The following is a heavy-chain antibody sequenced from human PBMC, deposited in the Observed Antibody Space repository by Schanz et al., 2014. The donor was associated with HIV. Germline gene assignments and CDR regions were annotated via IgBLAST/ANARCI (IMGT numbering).Heavy chain of an antibody. Sequence: QVQLVQSGAEMKKPGASVRVSCKASGYTFTASYIHWVRQAPGQGPEWMGWMNPNSGVTEDAQKFQGRVTMTRDTSISTAYMEVSRLRSDDTAVYYCARDRGSISWMGRAFDIWGQGTMVTVSS. V-gene: IGHV1-2*02. J-gene: IGHJ3*02. CDR1: GYTFTASY. CDR3: ARDRGSISWMGRAFDI. D-gene: IGHD2-2*01. CDR2: MNPNSGVT.